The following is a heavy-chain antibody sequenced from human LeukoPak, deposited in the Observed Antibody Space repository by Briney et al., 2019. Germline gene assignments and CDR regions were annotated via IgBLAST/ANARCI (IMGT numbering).Heavy chain of an antibody. J-gene: IGHJ4*02. CDR3: ARRLEHDYGDHFDY. D-gene: IGHD4-17*01. Sequence: GVSLKISCKGSGYSFTSYWIGWVRPMPGKGLEWMGIIYPGDSDTRYSPSFQGQVTISADKSISTAYLPWSSLKASDTAMYYCARRLEHDYGDHFDYWGQGTLVTVSS. CDR1: GYSFTSYW. CDR2: IYPGDSDT. V-gene: IGHV5-51*01.